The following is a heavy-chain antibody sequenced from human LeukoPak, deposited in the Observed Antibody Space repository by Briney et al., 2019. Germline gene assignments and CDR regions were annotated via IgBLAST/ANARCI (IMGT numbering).Heavy chain of an antibody. D-gene: IGHD3-22*01. CDR3: ARDSSGYQ. Sequence: PGGSLRLSCAASGFTFSTYWMSWVRQAPGKGLEWVANIKEDGSEKYYGDSVKGRFTISRDNAKNSLYLQMNSMRAEDTAVYYCARDSSGYQWGQGTLVTVSS. CDR2: IKEDGSEK. V-gene: IGHV3-7*01. J-gene: IGHJ1*01. CDR1: GFTFSTYW.